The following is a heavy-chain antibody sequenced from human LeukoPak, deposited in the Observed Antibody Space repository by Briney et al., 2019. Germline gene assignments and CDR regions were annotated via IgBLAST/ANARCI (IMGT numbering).Heavy chain of an antibody. CDR2: INPNSGGT. CDR1: GYTFTGYY. J-gene: IGHJ4*02. CDR3: ARGTDRGDYFDY. Sequence: ASVKVSCKASGYTFTGYYMHWVRQAPGQGLEWMGWINPNSGGTNYAQKFQGRVTMTRDTSISTAHMELSRLRSDDTAVYYCARGTDRGDYFDYWGQGTLVTVSS. V-gene: IGHV1-2*02.